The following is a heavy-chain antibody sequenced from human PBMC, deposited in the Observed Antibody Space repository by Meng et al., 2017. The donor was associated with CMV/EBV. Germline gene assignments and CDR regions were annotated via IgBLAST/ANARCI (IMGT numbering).Heavy chain of an antibody. Sequence: SETLSPTCAVHGGSFSGYYWSWIRQPPGKGLEWIGEINHSGSTNYNPSLKSRVTISVDTSKKQFSLKLSSVTAADTAVYYCASAGDYGGNSKYYFDYWGQGTLVTVSS. V-gene: IGHV4-34*01. D-gene: IGHD4-23*01. CDR3: ASAGDYGGNSKYYFDY. CDR1: GGSFSGYY. J-gene: IGHJ4*02. CDR2: INHSGST.